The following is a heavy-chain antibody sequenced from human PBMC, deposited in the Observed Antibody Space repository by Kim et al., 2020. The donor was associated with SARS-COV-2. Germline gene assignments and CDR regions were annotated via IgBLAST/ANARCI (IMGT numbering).Heavy chain of an antibody. J-gene: IGHJ4*02. CDR1: GGSISSYY. D-gene: IGHD3-16*01. CDR2: IYYSGST. CDR3: ARLEGRGLGGYFDY. V-gene: IGHV4-59*08. Sequence: SETLSLTCTVSGGSISSYYWSWIRQPPGKGLEWIGYIYYSGSTNYNPSLKSRVTISVDTSKNQFSLKLSSVTAADTAVYYCARLEGRGLGGYFDYWGQGTLVTVSS.